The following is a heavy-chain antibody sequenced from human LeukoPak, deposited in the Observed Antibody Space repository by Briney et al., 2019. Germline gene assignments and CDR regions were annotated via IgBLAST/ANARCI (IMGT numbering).Heavy chain of an antibody. Sequence: SETLSLTCAVSGGSISSNNWWNWVRQSPGKGLEWIGEIHHSGNTNYNPSLMSRVNISVDITKNQFALKLSSVTAADTAVYYCARTTISGVLRNHHFDYWGRGTLVTVSS. J-gene: IGHJ4*02. D-gene: IGHD3-3*01. CDR1: GGSISSNNW. V-gene: IGHV4-4*02. CDR3: ARTTISGVLRNHHFDY. CDR2: IHHSGNT.